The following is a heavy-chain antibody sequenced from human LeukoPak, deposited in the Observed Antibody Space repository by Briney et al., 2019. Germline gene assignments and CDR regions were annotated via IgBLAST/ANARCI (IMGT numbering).Heavy chain of an antibody. Sequence: GGSLRLSCAASGFTFDDYAMHWVRQAPGKGLGLVAGISWNSGSIGYADSVKGRFTICRDNAKNSLYLQMNSLRAEDTAWYSCAKDRYSGSSDAFDIWGQGTMVTVSS. CDR1: GFTFDDYA. J-gene: IGHJ3*02. D-gene: IGHD1-26*01. CDR3: AKDRYSGSSDAFDI. CDR2: ISWNSGSI. V-gene: IGHV3-9*01.